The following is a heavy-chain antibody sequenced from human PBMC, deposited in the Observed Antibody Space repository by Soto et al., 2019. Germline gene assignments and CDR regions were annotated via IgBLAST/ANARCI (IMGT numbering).Heavy chain of an antibody. CDR3: AKDTDRYCSGGSCYLLDY. V-gene: IGHV3-23*01. CDR2: TSGSGGST. D-gene: IGHD2-15*01. J-gene: IGHJ4*02. Sequence: GGSLRLSCAASGFTFSSYAMSWVRQAPGKGLEWVSATSGSGGSTYYADSVKGRFTISRDNSKNTLYLQMNSLRAEDTAVYYCAKDTDRYCSGGSCYLLDYWGQGTLVTVSS. CDR1: GFTFSSYA.